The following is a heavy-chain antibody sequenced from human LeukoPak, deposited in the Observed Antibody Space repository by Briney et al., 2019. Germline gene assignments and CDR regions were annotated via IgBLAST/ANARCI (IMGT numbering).Heavy chain of an antibody. CDR2: IYNSGST. D-gene: IGHD3-10*01. CDR1: GGSISSYY. Sequence: SETLSLTCTVSGGSISSYYWSWIRQPPGKGLEWIGYIYNSGSTKYNPSLKSRVTISVAPSKNQFSLKLSSVTAADTAVYYCAGSSYGSGSYYYYYGMDVWGQGTTVTVSS. J-gene: IGHJ6*02. CDR3: AGSSYGSGSYYYYYGMDV. V-gene: IGHV4-59*01.